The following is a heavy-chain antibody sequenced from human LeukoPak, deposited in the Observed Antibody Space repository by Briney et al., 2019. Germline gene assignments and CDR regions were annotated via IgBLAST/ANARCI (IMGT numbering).Heavy chain of an antibody. CDR1: GGSISSYY. CDR2: IYYSGST. D-gene: IGHD2-21*02. CDR3: ARRAGDFHFDY. J-gene: IGHJ4*02. Sequence: PSETLSLTCTVSGGSISSYYWSWIRQPPGKGLEWIGYIYYSGSTNYNPSLKSRVTISVDTSKNQFSLKLSSVTAADTAVYYCARRAGDFHFDYWGQGTLVTVSS. V-gene: IGHV4-59*08.